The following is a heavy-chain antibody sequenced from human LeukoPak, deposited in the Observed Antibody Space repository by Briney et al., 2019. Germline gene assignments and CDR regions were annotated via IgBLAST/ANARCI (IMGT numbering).Heavy chain of an antibody. Sequence: GGSLRLSCAASGFTFNNAWVSWVRQAPGKGLEWVGRIKSKTDGGATDYAAPVKGRFTISRDDSKNTLYLQMNSLKTEDTAVYYSTTDLHFGYCSSASCANYWGQGTLVTVSS. CDR3: TTDLHFGYCSSASCANY. V-gene: IGHV3-15*01. D-gene: IGHD2-2*03. CDR2: IKSKTDGGAT. J-gene: IGHJ4*02. CDR1: GFTFNNAW.